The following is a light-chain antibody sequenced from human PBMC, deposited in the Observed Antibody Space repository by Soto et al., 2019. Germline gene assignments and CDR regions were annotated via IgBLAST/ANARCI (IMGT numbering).Light chain of an antibody. J-gene: IGKJ4*01. CDR3: QQSDNLPLT. V-gene: IGKV1-33*01. CDR2: HAS. CDR1: QGIAKY. Sequence: DTQMTQSPSSLSASVGDRVTITCQASQGIAKYLHWYQQKPGKAPKLLIYHASNLQTGVPSRFSGSGSGTDFTLTISSLQPVDIATYFCQQSDNLPLTFGGGTKVEIK.